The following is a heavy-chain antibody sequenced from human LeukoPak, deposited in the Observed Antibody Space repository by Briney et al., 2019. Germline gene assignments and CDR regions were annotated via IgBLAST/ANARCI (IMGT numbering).Heavy chain of an antibody. CDR2: IYYRVTS. CDR1: GDSISTYY. CDR3: ARAVGGDGSGSL. J-gene: IGHJ4*02. Sequence: TSETLSLTCTVSGDSISTYYSSWIRQPPGKGLEWIGYIYYRVTSDYNPSLKSRVTMSVDMSTRQISLKLSSVTAADTAVYYCARAVGGDGSGSLWGPGTLVTVSS. D-gene: IGHD3-10*01. V-gene: IGHV4-59*01.